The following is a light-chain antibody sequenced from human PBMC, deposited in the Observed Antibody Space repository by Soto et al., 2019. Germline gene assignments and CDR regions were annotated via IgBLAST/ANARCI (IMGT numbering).Light chain of an antibody. CDR1: QSLLHSSGNNY. CDR2: LGS. Sequence: DIVMTQSPLSLPVTPGESASISCRSSQSLLHSSGNNYLDWYLQKPGQSPQLLIYLGSNRAPGVPDKFSGSGSGTDFTLKISRVGAEDVGVYYCMQALQTPLTFGGGTKVEIK. J-gene: IGKJ4*01. V-gene: IGKV2-28*01. CDR3: MQALQTPLT.